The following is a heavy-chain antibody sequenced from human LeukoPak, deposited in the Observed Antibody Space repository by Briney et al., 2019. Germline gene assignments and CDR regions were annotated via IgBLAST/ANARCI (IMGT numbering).Heavy chain of an antibody. CDR1: GGPFSSHA. CDR2: INLILGLR. Sequence: SVKVSCKTSGGPFSSHAVNWVRQAPAQGLEWMGRINLILGLRNYAQRFQGRVTITADKSTSTVYMDVTSLRSEDTAVYFCARGRGSRTGSNGDYLDYWGQGTLVTVSS. CDR3: ARGRGSRTGSNGDYLDY. D-gene: IGHD1-1*01. V-gene: IGHV1-69*04. J-gene: IGHJ4*02.